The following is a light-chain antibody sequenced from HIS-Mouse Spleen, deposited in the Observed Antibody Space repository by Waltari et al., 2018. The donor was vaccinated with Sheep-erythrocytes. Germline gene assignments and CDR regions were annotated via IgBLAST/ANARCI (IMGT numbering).Light chain of an antibody. CDR2: DVS. CDR1: SSDCGGHNH. V-gene: IGLV2-11*01. CDR3: CSYAGSYNHV. Sequence: QSALTQPRSVSGSPGQSVTIPCTGTSSDCGGHNHVPWYQQHPGKAPKLMIYDVSKRPSGVPDRFSGSKSVNTASLTISGLQAEDEADYYCCSYAGSYNHVFATGTKVTVL. J-gene: IGLJ1*01.